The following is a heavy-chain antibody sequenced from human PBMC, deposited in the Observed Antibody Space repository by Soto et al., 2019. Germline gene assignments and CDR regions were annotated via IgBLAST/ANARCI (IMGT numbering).Heavy chain of an antibody. Sequence: SETLSLTCTVSGGSLSSGSHYWSWIRQPPGKGLEWIGYIYYSGTTNYNPSLKSRITISLDTSKNQFSLQLRSVTAADTAVYYCAKGSSSWDDWGQGTLVTVSS. CDR1: GGSLSSGSHY. D-gene: IGHD6-13*01. CDR3: AKGSSSWDD. CDR2: IYYSGTT. J-gene: IGHJ4*02. V-gene: IGHV4-61*01.